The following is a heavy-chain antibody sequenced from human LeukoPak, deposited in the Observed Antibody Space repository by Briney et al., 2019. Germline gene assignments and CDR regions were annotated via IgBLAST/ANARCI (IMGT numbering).Heavy chain of an antibody. V-gene: IGHV3-15*01. CDR2: IKSKADGATA. CDR3: TTISSGRALGY. J-gene: IGHJ4*02. D-gene: IGHD1-26*01. Sequence: PGGSLRLSCAASGFTFSTYTMNWVRQAPGKGLEWIGRIKSKADGATADYAAPVKGRFTISRDDSKNTLYLQMNSLKTEDTAIYYCTTISSGRALGYWGQGTLVTVSS. CDR1: GFTFSTYT.